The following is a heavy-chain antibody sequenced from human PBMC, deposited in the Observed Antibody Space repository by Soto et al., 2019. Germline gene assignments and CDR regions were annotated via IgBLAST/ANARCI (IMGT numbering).Heavy chain of an antibody. Sequence: GGSLRLSCAASGFTFISYAMSWVRQAPGKGLEWVSAISGSGGSTYYADSVKGRFTISRDNSKNTLYLQMNSLRAEDTAVYYCAKVREYSSSSGFDYWGQGTLVTVSS. J-gene: IGHJ4*02. CDR1: GFTFISYA. CDR3: AKVREYSSSSGFDY. V-gene: IGHV3-23*01. D-gene: IGHD6-6*01. CDR2: ISGSGGST.